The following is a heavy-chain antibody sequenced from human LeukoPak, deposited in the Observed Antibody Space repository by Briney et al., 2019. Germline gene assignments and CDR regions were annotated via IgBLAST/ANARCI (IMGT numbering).Heavy chain of an antibody. V-gene: IGHV3-23*01. CDR1: GFTFSSYA. Sequence: GGSLRLSCAASGFTFSSYAMSWVRQAPGKGLEWVSSISGSDGSAYYADSVKGRFTISRDDSKDMLYLQMNSLRVEDTAVYYCTKGRWGDYWGQGTLVTVSS. J-gene: IGHJ4*02. CDR2: ISGSDGSA. CDR3: TKGRWGDY. D-gene: IGHD3-16*01.